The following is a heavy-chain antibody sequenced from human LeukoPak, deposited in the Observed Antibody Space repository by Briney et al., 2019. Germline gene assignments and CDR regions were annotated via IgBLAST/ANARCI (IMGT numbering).Heavy chain of an antibody. D-gene: IGHD3-10*01. CDR3: ARDGEYYGSGSPPLNWFDP. Sequence: NPSETLSLTCTVSGGSISSYYWSWIRQPAGKGLEWIGRIYTSGSTNYNPSLKSRVTISVDKSKNQFSLKLSSVTAADTAVYYCARDGEYYGSGSPPLNWFDPWGQGTLVTVSS. J-gene: IGHJ5*02. CDR2: IYTSGST. V-gene: IGHV4-4*07. CDR1: GGSISSYY.